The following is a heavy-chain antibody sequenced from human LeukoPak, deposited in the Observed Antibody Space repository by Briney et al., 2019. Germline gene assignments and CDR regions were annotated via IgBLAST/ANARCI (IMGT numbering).Heavy chain of an antibody. CDR3: AREYYYDSSGYYPVVAFDI. V-gene: IGHV3-48*02. CDR2: ISSSSSTI. D-gene: IGHD3-22*01. Sequence: GGSLRLSCAASGFTFSSYSMNWVRQAPGKGLEWDSYISSSSSTIYYADSVKGRFTISRDNAKNSLYLQMNSLRDEDTAVYYCAREYYYDSSGYYPVVAFDIWGQGTMVTVSS. J-gene: IGHJ3*02. CDR1: GFTFSSYS.